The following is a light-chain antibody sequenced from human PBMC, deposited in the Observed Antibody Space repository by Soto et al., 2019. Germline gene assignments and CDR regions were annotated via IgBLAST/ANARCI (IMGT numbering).Light chain of an antibody. Sequence: DIQMTQSPSSLSASVGDRVTITCRASQSISSFLTWYQQKAGKAPKLLIYAASSLQSGVPSRFSGSGSGTDFTFSITSLQPEDVATYYCQQYESLPPRFGPGTTVDIK. J-gene: IGKJ3*01. CDR3: QQYESLPPR. CDR1: QSISSF. V-gene: IGKV1-39*01. CDR2: AAS.